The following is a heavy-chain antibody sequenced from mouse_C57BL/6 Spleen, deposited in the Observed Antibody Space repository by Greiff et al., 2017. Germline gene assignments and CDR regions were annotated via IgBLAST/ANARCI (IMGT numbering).Heavy chain of an antibody. D-gene: IGHD1-1*01. CDR1: GFTFSDAW. CDR2: IRNKANTHAT. V-gene: IGHV6-6*01. J-gene: IGHJ2*01. CDR3: TRGITTVVEYYFDY. Sequence: EVQLQESGGGLVQPGGSMKLSCAASGFTFSDAWMDWVRQSPEKGLEWVAEIRNKANTHATYYAESVKGRFTISRDDSKSSVYPQMNSLRAEDTGIYYCTRGITTVVEYYFDYWGQGTTRTVSS.